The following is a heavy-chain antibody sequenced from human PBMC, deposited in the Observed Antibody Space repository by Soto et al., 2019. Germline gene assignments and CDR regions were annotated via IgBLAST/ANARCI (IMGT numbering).Heavy chain of an antibody. Sequence: GGSLRLSCAASGFTFSSYGMHWVRQAPGKGLEWVAVISYDGSNKYYADSVKGRFTISRDNSKNTLYLQMNSLRAEDTAVYYCAKDLYYYDSSGPRLPPLYYYYGMDVWGQGTTVTVSS. CDR1: GFTFSSYG. J-gene: IGHJ6*02. CDR2: ISYDGSNK. CDR3: AKDLYYYDSSGPRLPPLYYYYGMDV. V-gene: IGHV3-30*18. D-gene: IGHD3-22*01.